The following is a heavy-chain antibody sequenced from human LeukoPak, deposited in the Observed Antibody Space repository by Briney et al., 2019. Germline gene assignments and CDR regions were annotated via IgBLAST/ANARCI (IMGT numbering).Heavy chain of an antibody. V-gene: IGHV5-51*01. CDR3: ARPVEMATSPFDY. J-gene: IGHJ4*02. Sequence: TGESLKISCKGSGYIFANYRIAWVRQMPGKGLEWMGIIYPDDSDTRYSPSFQGQVTISADKSIATAYLQWSSLKASDTAMYYCARPVEMATSPFDYWGQGTLVTVSS. CDR2: IYPDDSDT. D-gene: IGHD5-24*01. CDR1: GYIFANYR.